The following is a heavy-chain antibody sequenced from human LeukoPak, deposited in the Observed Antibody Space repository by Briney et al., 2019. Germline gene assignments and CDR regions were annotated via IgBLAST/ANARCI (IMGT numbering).Heavy chain of an antibody. CDR2: IESDGTT. CDR1: GFTIRRNY. J-gene: IGHJ4*02. D-gene: IGHD3-10*01. Sequence: PGGSLRLSCAASGFTIRRNYIHWVRQAPGRGLEWVAHIESDGTTYYAEIVKGRFTVSKDNSRNTVFLQMNSLRVEDTAVYYCTKEFGAFDLWGQGTLLIVSS. CDR3: TKEFGAFDL. V-gene: IGHV3-66*01.